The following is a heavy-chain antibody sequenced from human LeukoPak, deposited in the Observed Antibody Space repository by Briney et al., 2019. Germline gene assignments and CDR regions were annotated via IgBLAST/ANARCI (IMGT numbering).Heavy chain of an antibody. D-gene: IGHD3-10*01. CDR1: GASVYSGDDY. CDR3: ARRGVFGSDNYFEY. V-gene: IGHV4-39*01. Sequence: PSETLSLTCSVAGASVYSGDDYWAWIRQPPGQSLDYIGAVYYSGVTFDNPSLSGRITMSVDTSKNQFSLNLASVTATDTAIYYCARRGVFGSDNYFEYWGQGILVIVSS. J-gene: IGHJ4*01. CDR2: VYYSGVT.